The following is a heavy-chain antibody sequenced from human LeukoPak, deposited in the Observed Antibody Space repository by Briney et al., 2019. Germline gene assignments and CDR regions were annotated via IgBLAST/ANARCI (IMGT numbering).Heavy chain of an antibody. CDR3: ATHAWVVAATLSVCAFDI. D-gene: IGHD2-15*01. J-gene: IGHJ3*02. CDR1: VGSISSSSYY. CDR2: IYYSGST. Sequence: SETLSLTCTVPVGSISSSSYYWGCIRQPPGKWLAWIGSIYYSGSTYYNPSLKSHVTISVDPSKNPFSLKLSSVTAADTAVYYCATHAWVVAATLSVCAFDIWGQGTMVTVSS. V-gene: IGHV4-39*01.